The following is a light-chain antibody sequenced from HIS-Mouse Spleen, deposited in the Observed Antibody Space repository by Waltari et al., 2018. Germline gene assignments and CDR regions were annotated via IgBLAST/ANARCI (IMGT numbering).Light chain of an antibody. J-gene: IGLJ2*01. Sequence: SYELTQPPSVSVSPGQTARITCSGDALPKKYAYWYQQKSGQAPVLCIHEDRKRPSGIPEGFSGSSSGTMATLTISGAQVEDEADYYCYSTDSSGNHRVFGGGTKLTVL. CDR1: ALPKKY. CDR3: YSTDSSGNHRV. CDR2: EDR. V-gene: IGLV3-10*01.